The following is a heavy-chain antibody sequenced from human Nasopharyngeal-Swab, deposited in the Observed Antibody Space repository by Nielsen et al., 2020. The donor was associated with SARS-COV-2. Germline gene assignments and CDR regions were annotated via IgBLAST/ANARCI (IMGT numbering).Heavy chain of an antibody. J-gene: IGHJ4*02. V-gene: IGHV3-21*01. CDR2: IRRSRRSI. CDR3: ARAQNVLRFLEWTQPFDY. Sequence: WIRQPPGKGLEWVSSIRRSRRSIYYADSVKGRFTISRDNAKNSLYLQMNSLRAEDTAVYYCARAQNVLRFLEWTQPFDYWGQGTLVTVSS. D-gene: IGHD3-3*01.